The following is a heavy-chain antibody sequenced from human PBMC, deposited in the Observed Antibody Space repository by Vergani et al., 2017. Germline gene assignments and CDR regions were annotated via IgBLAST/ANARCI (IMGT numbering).Heavy chain of an antibody. V-gene: IGHV4-39*01. Sequence: QLQLQESGPGLVKPSETLSLTCTVSGRSISSSSYYWGWIRQPPGKGLEWIGSIYYSGSTYYNPSLKSRVTISVDTSKNQFSLKLSSVTAADTAVYYCARQYRYYYYMDVWGKGTTVTVSS. CDR2: IYYSGST. J-gene: IGHJ6*03. CDR1: GRSISSSSYY. D-gene: IGHD2-2*01. CDR3: ARQYRYYYYMDV.